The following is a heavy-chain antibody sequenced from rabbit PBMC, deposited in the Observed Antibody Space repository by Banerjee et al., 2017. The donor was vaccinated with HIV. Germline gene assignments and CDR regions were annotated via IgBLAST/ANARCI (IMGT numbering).Heavy chain of an antibody. V-gene: IGHV1S45*01. J-gene: IGHJ4*01. CDR1: GFSFSRYY. CDR3: ARDNYYGDNDFDL. D-gene: IGHD2-1*01. Sequence: QEQLVESGGGLVTPGASLTLTCTASGFSFSRYYMCWVRQAPGKGLEWIACIDAGSSGSTYYASWAKGRFTISKTSSTTVTLQMTSLTAADTATYFCARDNYYGDNDFDLWGPGTLVTVS. CDR2: IDAGSSGST.